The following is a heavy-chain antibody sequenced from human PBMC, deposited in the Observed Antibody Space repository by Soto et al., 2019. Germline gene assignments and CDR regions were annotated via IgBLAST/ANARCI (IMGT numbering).Heavy chain of an antibody. J-gene: IGHJ4*02. CDR3: AIISGFYYAVADY. CDR1: GLNFSNYA. Sequence: EVHLLESGGGLVQPGGSLRLSCAASGLNFSNYAMSWVRQAPGKGLEWVSTISGTGGSTYYADSVKGRFTISRDNSKNTLYLQKNSLRAEDTAVYYCAIISGFYYAVADYWGQGTLVTVSS. D-gene: IGHD3-22*01. V-gene: IGHV3-23*01. CDR2: ISGTGGST.